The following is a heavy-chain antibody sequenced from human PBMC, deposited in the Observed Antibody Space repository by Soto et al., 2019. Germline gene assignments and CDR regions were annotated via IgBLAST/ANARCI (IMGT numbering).Heavy chain of an antibody. CDR3: AREVFCSGVSSYSFLRHYYLAV. CDR1: GFTFSSYS. Sequence: PGGALRLSCAASGFTFSSYSMNWVRQAPGKGLEWVSYISSSSSTIYYADSVKGRFTISRDNAKNSLYLQMKSLRAEDTAVYYCAREVFCSGVSSYSFLRHYYLAVWXKRXTVXVSS. V-gene: IGHV3-48*01. J-gene: IGHJ6*03. CDR2: ISSSSSTI. D-gene: IGHD2-15*01.